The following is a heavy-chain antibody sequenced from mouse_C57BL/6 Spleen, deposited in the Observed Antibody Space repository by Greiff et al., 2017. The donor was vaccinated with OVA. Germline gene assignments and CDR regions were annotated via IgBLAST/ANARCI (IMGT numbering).Heavy chain of an antibody. J-gene: IGHJ4*01. CDR3: AKGGGAMDY. CDR2: IYPGSGST. V-gene: IGHV1-55*01. Sequence: QVQLKQPGAELVKPGASVKMSCKASGYTFTSYWITWVKQRPGQGLEWIGDIYPGSGSTNYNEKFKSKATLTVETSSSTAYMQLSSLTSEDSAVYYCAKGGGAMDYWGQGTSVTVSS. CDR1: GYTFTSYW.